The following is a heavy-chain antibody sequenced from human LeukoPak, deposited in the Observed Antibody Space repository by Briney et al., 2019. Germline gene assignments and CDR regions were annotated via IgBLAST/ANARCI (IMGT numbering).Heavy chain of an antibody. D-gene: IGHD6-13*01. CDR3: AKSDIAEAGTGALDI. CDR1: GFTFSAFG. CDR2: ITGSGGSR. V-gene: IGHV3-23*01. J-gene: IGHJ3*02. Sequence: GRSLRLSCAASGFTFSAFGMHWVRQAPGKGLEWVSGITGSGGSRDYADSVKGRFTISRDNSKNMLYLQMNSLRAEDTAAYYCAKSDIAEAGTGALDIWGQGTMVTVS.